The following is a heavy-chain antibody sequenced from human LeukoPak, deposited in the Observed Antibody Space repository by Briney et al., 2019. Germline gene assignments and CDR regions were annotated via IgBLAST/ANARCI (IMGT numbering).Heavy chain of an antibody. Sequence: ASVKVSCKASGYTFTTYDINWVRQATGQGLEWMGWMNPNSGNTGYAQKFQGRVTMTRNTSIATAYMELSSLRSEDTAVYYCARGRGSGHKENWFDPWGQGTLVTVSS. CDR2: MNPNSGNT. CDR1: GYTFTTYD. D-gene: IGHD6-19*01. J-gene: IGHJ5*02. CDR3: ARGRGSGHKENWFDP. V-gene: IGHV1-8*01.